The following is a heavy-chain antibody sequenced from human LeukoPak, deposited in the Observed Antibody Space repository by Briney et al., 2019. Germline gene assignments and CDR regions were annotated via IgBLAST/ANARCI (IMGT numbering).Heavy chain of an antibody. CDR2: IWYDGSNK. CDR3: TRLQIAVAGPNWFDP. CDR1: GFTFSSYG. J-gene: IGHJ5*02. Sequence: WGSLRLSCAASGFTFSSYGMHWVRQAPGKGLEWVAVIWYDGSNKYYADSVKGRFTISRDNSKNTLYLQMNSLRAEDTAVYYCTRLQIAVAGPNWFDPWGQGTLVTVSS. V-gene: IGHV3-33*01. D-gene: IGHD6-19*01.